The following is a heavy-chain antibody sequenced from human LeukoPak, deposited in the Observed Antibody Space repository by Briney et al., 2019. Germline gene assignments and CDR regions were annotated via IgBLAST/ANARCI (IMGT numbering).Heavy chain of an antibody. J-gene: IGHJ6*02. CDR2: ISSTSGSTI. D-gene: IGHD3-22*01. V-gene: IGHV3-11*04. CDR1: GFTVSSNY. CDR3: ARVSDYYDSSGYYFPDYYYGMDV. Sequence: GGSLRLSCAASGFTVSSNYMSWVRQAPGKGLEWVSYISSTSGSTIYYADSVKGRSTISRDNAKNSLYLQMNSLRAEDTAVYYCARVSDYYDSSGYYFPDYYYGMDVWGQGTTVTVSS.